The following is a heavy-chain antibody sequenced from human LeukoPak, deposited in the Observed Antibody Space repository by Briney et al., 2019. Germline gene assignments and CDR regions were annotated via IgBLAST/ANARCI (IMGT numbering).Heavy chain of an antibody. J-gene: IGHJ5*02. D-gene: IGHD6-19*01. V-gene: IGHV4-34*01. CDR3: ARGGWYRRGWFDP. CDR2: INHSGST. CDR1: GGSFSGYY. Sequence: SGTLSLTCAVYGGSFSGYYWSWIRQPPGKGLEWIGEINHSGSTNYNPSLKSRVTISVDTSKNQFSLKLSSVTAADTAVYYCARGGWYRRGWFDPWGQGTLVTVSS.